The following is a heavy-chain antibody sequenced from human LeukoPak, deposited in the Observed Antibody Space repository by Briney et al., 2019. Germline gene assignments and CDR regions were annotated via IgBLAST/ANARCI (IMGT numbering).Heavy chain of an antibody. J-gene: IGHJ4*02. Sequence: GRSLRLSCAASGFTFDDYAMHWVRQAPGKGLEWVSGISWNSGSIGYADSVKGRFTISRDNSKNTLYLQMNSLRPEDTAVYYCEAEAHTSGSDSDYWGQETLVTVSS. CDR1: GFTFDDYA. V-gene: IGHV3-9*01. CDR2: ISWNSGSI. D-gene: IGHD6-19*01. CDR3: EAEAHTSGSDSDY.